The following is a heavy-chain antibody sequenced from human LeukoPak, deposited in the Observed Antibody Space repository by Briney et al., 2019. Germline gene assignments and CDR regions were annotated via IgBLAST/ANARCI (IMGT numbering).Heavy chain of an antibody. CDR2: INHSGST. V-gene: IGHV4-34*01. Sequence: SETLSLTCAVYGGSFSGYYWSWIRQPPGKGLEWIGEINHSGSTNDNPSLKSRVTISVDTSKNQFSLKLSSVTAADTAVYYCARGVPAAMHYYYYMDVWGKGTTVTVSS. CDR3: ARGVPAAMHYYYYMDV. CDR1: GGSFSGYY. D-gene: IGHD2-2*01. J-gene: IGHJ6*03.